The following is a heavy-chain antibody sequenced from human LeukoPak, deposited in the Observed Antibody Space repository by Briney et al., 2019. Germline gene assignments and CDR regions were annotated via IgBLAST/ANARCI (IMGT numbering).Heavy chain of an antibody. CDR1: GGSISSYY. CDR2: IYTSGST. J-gene: IGHJ6*03. CDR3: ARLTPGYCSGGSCYSTGYYYYYMDV. D-gene: IGHD2-15*01. Sequence: SETLSLTCTVSGGSISSYYWSWIRQPAGKGLEWIGRIYTSGSTNYNPSLKSRVTISVDTSKNQFSLKLSSVTAADTAVYYCARLTPGYCSGGSCYSTGYYYYYMDVWGKGTTVTVSS. V-gene: IGHV4-4*07.